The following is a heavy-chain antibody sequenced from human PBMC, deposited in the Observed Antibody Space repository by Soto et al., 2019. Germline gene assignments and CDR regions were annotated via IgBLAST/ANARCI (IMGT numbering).Heavy chain of an antibody. D-gene: IGHD3-3*01. J-gene: IGHJ4*02. V-gene: IGHV3-30-3*01. CDR1: GFTFSSYA. Sequence: PGGSLRFSCAASGFTFSSYAMHWVRQAPGKGVEWVAVISYDGSNKYYADSVKGRFTISRDNSKNTLYLQMNSLRAEDTAVYYCARDGARDYDFWSGNFDYWGQGTLVTVSS. CDR2: ISYDGSNK. CDR3: ARDGARDYDFWSGNFDY.